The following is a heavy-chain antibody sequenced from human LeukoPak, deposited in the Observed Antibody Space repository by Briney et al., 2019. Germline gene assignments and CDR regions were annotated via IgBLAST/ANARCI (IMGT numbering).Heavy chain of an antibody. CDR3: XRSVRGSAAGTGDDFDI. J-gene: IGHJ3*02. V-gene: IGHV3-33*01. Sequence: GGSLRLSCAASGYIFSSCGMHWVRQAPGKGLEWVAVIWNDGSKKYYVDSVKGRFTISRDDSKNTLYLQMNSLRGDDTAVYYCXRSVRGSAAGTGDDFDIWGQGTMVTVSS. D-gene: IGHD1-1*01. CDR1: GYIFSSCG. CDR2: IWNDGSKK.